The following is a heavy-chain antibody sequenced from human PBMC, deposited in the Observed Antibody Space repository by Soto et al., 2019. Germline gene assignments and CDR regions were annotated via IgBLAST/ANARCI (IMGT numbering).Heavy chain of an antibody. CDR2: ISWNSGSI. J-gene: IGHJ3*02. CDR1: GFTFDDYA. Sequence: PGGSLRLSCAVPGFTFDDYAMHWVRQAPGKGLEWVSGISWNSGSIGYADSVKGRFTISRDNAKNSLYLQMNSLRAEDTALYYCAKDHSSGWYRRSAFDIWGQGTMVTVSS. CDR3: AKDHSSGWYRRSAFDI. D-gene: IGHD6-19*01. V-gene: IGHV3-9*01.